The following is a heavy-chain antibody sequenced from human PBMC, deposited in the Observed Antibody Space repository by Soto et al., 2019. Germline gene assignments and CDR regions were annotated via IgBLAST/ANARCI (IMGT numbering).Heavy chain of an antibody. CDR3: ARLACSSTSCPFGY. V-gene: IGHV4-59*08. Sequence: SETLYITCTVSRGCISSYYWSWIRQPPGKGLEWIGYIYYSGSTNYNPSLKSRVTISVDTSKNQFSLKLSSVTAADTAVYYCARLACSSTSCPFGYWGQGTLVTVSS. D-gene: IGHD2-2*01. CDR2: IYYSGST. CDR1: RGCISSYY. J-gene: IGHJ4*02.